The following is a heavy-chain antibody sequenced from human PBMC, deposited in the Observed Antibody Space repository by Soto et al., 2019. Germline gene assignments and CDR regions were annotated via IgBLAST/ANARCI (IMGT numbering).Heavy chain of an antibody. Sequence: QVQLVESGGGVVQPGRSLRLSCAASGFTFNNYGMHWVRQAPGKGLEWLAVIWHDGSNSSYSNSVKGRFTISRDNSKNTLYLQRSSLRAEDKGVYYCARRQIPPPTRGAANARGAMDVWGQGTTVTVSS. V-gene: IGHV3-33*01. CDR2: IWHDGSNS. CDR1: GFTFNNYG. J-gene: IGHJ6*02. D-gene: IGHD6-13*01. CDR3: ARRQIPPPTRGAANARGAMDV.